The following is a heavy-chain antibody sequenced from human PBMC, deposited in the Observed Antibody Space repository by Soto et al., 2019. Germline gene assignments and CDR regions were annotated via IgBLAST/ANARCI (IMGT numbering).Heavy chain of an antibody. CDR1: GYNFTTHY. Sequence: GGSMKSSWKAAGYNFTTHYIHWVRKAPGQRLEWMGIINPSGGTTSYVHKFQGRVTMTRDTSTSTGYRALSSLRSEDTAVYYCARGYFDSWGQGTLVTVSS. J-gene: IGHJ4*02. V-gene: IGHV1-46*01. CDR2: INPSGGTT. CDR3: ARGYFDS.